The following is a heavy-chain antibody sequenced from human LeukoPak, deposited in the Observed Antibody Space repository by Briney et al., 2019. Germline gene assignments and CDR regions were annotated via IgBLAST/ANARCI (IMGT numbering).Heavy chain of an antibody. V-gene: IGHV4-30-4*01. D-gene: IGHD3-3*01. CDR3: ARGRSDFWSGYLNWFDP. J-gene: IGHJ5*02. CDR2: IYYSGST. CDR1: GGSISSGDYY. Sequence: ASETLSLTWTVSGGSISSGDYYWSWIRQPPGKGLEWIGYIYYSGSTYYNPSLKSRVTISVDTSKNQFSLKLSSVTAADTAVYYCARGRSDFWSGYLNWFDPWGQGTLVTVSS.